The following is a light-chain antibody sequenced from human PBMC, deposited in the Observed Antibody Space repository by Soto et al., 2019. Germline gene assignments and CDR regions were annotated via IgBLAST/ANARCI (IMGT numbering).Light chain of an antibody. V-gene: IGKV3-15*01. Sequence: EIVMTQSPATLSVSPGERASLSCRASQSVGSNLAWYQQTAGQAPRLLIYGASTRATGIPARFSGSGSGTEFTPIISSLQSEDFAVYSCQQYTNWPYTFGQGTKLEIK. J-gene: IGKJ2*01. CDR1: QSVGSN. CDR2: GAS. CDR3: QQYTNWPYT.